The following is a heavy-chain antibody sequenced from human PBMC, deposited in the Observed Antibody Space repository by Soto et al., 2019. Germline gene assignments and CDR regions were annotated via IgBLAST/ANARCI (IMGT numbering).Heavy chain of an antibody. J-gene: IGHJ4*02. CDR1: GGTFSSYA. D-gene: IGHD3-22*01. Sequence: SVKVSCKASGGTFSSYAISWVRQAPGQGLEWMGGIIPIFGTANYAQKFQGRVTITADESTSTAYMELSSLRSEDTAVYYCARGVRASHYYDSSGSVDFDYWGQGTLVTVSS. V-gene: IGHV1-69*13. CDR3: ARGVRASHYYDSSGSVDFDY. CDR2: IIPIFGTA.